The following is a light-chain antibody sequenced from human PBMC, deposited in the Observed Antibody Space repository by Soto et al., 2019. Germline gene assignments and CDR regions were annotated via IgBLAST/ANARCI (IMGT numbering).Light chain of an antibody. Sequence: EIVLTQSPATLSLSPGERATLSCRASQSVSSYLAWYQQKPGQAHRLLIYDASTRATGVPDRFSGSESGTDFTLSISRLEPDDFVVYYCQQYGSSPFTVGQGTRLEI. CDR2: DAS. V-gene: IGKV3-20*01. CDR3: QQYGSSPFT. J-gene: IGKJ5*01. CDR1: QSVSSY.